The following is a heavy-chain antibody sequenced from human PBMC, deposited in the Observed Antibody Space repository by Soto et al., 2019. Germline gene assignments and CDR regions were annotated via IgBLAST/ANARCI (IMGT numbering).Heavy chain of an antibody. V-gene: IGHV4-59*08. J-gene: IGHJ5*02. CDR2: IYYNGRA. CDR3: GRLRGGPHNWFHP. D-gene: IGHD3-10*01. CDR1: GDSIRSYY. Sequence: PSETLSLTCTVSGDSIRSYYWSWIRQPPGKGLECIGYIYYNGRADYNPSLKSRVTISVDASKNQFSLKLSSVTAADTAVYYCGRLRGGPHNWFHPWGQGTRVTVSS.